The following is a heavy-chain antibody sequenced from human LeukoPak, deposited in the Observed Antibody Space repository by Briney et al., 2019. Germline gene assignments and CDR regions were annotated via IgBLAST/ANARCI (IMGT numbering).Heavy chain of an antibody. V-gene: IGHV4-34*01. CDR2: INHSGST. CDR1: GGSFSGYY. D-gene: IGHD3-22*01. J-gene: IGHJ4*02. CDR3: ARGNRDSSGYTFDY. Sequence: SETLPLTCAVYGGSFSGYYWSWIRQPPGKGLEWIGEINHSGSTNYNPSLKSRVTISVDTSKNQFSLKLSSVTAADTAVYYCARGNRDSSGYTFDYWGQGTLVTVSS.